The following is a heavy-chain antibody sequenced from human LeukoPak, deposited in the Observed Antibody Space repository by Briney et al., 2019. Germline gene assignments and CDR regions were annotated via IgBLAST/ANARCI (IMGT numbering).Heavy chain of an antibody. Sequence: GGSLRLSCAASGFTFSIYAMTWVRQAPGKGLEWVSVIYSGGSTYYADSVKGRFTISRHNSKNTLYLQMNSLRAEDTAVYYCARGQAGLDPWGQGTLVTVSS. CDR3: ARGQAGLDP. V-gene: IGHV3-53*04. CDR2: IYSGGST. CDR1: GFTFSIYA. J-gene: IGHJ5*02.